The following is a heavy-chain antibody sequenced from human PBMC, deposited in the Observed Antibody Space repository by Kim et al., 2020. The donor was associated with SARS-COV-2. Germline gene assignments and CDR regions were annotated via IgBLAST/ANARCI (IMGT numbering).Heavy chain of an antibody. CDR2: INQYGSEK. J-gene: IGHJ4*02. Sequence: GSLRLSCAASGFTFSSYWMSWVRQAPGKGLEWVANINQYGSEKYYVDSVKGRFTISRDNARNSLYLQMNSLRAEDTAVYYCAREYGDFDYWGQGTLVTVSS. V-gene: IGHV3-7*03. CDR1: GFTFSSYW. D-gene: IGHD4-17*01. CDR3: AREYGDFDY.